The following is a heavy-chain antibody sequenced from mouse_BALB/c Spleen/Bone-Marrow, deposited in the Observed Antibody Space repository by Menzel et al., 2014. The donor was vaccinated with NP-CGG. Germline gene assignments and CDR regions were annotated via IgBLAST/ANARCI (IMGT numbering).Heavy chain of an antibody. CDR1: GFTFSSYG. D-gene: IGHD1-1*01. CDR2: INNNGGST. CDR3: ARVYGWYFDV. Sequence: EVHLVESGGGLAQPGGSLKLSCVASGFTFSSYGMSWVRQTPDKRLELVATINNNGGSTYYPDSVKGQFTISRDNAKNTLYLQMSSLKSEDTAMYYCARVYGWYFDVWGAGTTVTVSS. V-gene: IGHV5-6-3*01. J-gene: IGHJ1*01.